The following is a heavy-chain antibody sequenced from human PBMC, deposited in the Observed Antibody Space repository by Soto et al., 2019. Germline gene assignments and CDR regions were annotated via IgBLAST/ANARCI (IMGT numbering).Heavy chain of an antibody. V-gene: IGHV1-2*02. D-gene: IGHD3-3*01. CDR3: ARGGGVGVAGSAAFDM. CDR1: GYPVTAYY. Sequence: QLHLVQSGAVVKKPGASVTVSCSASGYPVTAYYMHWVRQAPGRGLEWMGGINPATGAAKYTQTFQGRVTMTRDTSTSTVFMELSGPTSEDTGVFYCARGGGVGVAGSAAFDMWGQGTLVTVSS. CDR2: INPATGAA. J-gene: IGHJ3*02.